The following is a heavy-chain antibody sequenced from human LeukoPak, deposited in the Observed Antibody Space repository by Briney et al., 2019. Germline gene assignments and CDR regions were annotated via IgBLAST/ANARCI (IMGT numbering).Heavy chain of an antibody. CDR2: IYFSGSS. Sequence: SETLSVPCTVSGDSMNNYYWTWIRQSPGKALEWIGHIYFSGSSNYNPSLKSRITISLDTSKNRFSLTLRSVTAADTAVYYCAGDQEGYYGIDHWGQGTTVTVSS. J-gene: IGHJ6*02. CDR1: GDSMNNYY. CDR3: AGDQEGYYGIDH. V-gene: IGHV4-59*01.